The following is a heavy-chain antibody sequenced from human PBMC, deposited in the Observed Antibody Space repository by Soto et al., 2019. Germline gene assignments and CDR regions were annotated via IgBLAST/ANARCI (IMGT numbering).Heavy chain of an antibody. Sequence: QVQLQESGPGLVKPSQTLSLTCTVSGGSISSGDYYWSWIRQPPGKGLEWIGYIYYSGSTYYNPCLRNGVNMAVGTSENHFSLHLSSGTAAHTAMYYCARATPTYEHDGSGYCCGFEIWGQGPMVRVSS. CDR1: GGSISSGDYY. CDR2: IYYSGST. V-gene: IGHV4-30-4*01. J-gene: IGHJ3*02. D-gene: IGHD5-12*01. CDR3: ARATPTYEHDGSGYCCGFEI.